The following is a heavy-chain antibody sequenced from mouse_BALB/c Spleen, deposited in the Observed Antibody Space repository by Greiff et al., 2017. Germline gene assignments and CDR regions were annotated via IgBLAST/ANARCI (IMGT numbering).Heavy chain of an antibody. V-gene: IGHV7-3*02. D-gene: IGHD1-1*01. J-gene: IGHJ1*01. CDR2: IRNKANGYTT. CDR3: ARDYYGSSYWYFDV. Sequence: EVMLVESGGGLVQPGGSLRLSCATSGFTFTDYYMSWVRQPPGKALEWLGFIRNKANGYTTEYSASVKGRFTISRDNSQSILYLQMNTLRAEDSATYYCARDYYGSSYWYFDVWGAGTTATVSS. CDR1: GFTFTDYY.